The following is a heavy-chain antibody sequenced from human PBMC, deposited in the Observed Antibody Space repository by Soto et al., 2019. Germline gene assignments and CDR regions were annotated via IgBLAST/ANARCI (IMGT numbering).Heavy chain of an antibody. Sequence: EVQLEQSGGGLVQPGESLRLSCAASGFVFSVYYMHWVRQVPGKAPVWVARISDDGKNTTYADSVKGRFTISRDNAKDPMSLQINALRPEDTGVYYCARVTPRNNLDYFTGLDVWGQGTSVTVSS. CDR1: GFVFSVYY. CDR3: ARVTPRNNLDYFTGLDV. CDR2: ISDDGKNT. D-gene: IGHD3-16*01. V-gene: IGHV3-74*03. J-gene: IGHJ6*02.